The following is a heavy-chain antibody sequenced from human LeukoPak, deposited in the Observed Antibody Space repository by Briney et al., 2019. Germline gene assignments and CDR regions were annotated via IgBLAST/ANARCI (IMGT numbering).Heavy chain of an antibody. CDR2: ISAYSGNT. J-gene: IGHJ4*02. V-gene: IGHV1-18*01. D-gene: IGHD3-10*01. Sequence: ASVKVSCKTSGYTFTNYAISWVRQAPGQGLEWMGWISAYSGNTNYAQKLQGRVTMTTDTSTSTAYMELRSLRSDDTAVYYCARPAMVRGVISQQAFDYWGQGTLVTVSS. CDR1: GYTFTNYA. CDR3: ARPAMVRGVISQQAFDY.